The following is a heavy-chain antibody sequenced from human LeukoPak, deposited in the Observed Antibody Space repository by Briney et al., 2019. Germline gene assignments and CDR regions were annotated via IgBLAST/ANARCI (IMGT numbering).Heavy chain of an antibody. J-gene: IGHJ4*02. V-gene: IGHV3-43*02. CDR3: AKAIEQWLTSYYFDY. CDR2: ISGDGGST. CDR1: GFTFDDYA. Sequence: PGGSLRLSCAASGFTFDDYAMHWVRQAPGKGLEWVSLISGDGGSTYYADSVKGRFTISRDNSKNSLYLQMNSLRTEDTALYYCAKAIEQWLTSYYFDYWGQGTLVTVSS. D-gene: IGHD6-19*01.